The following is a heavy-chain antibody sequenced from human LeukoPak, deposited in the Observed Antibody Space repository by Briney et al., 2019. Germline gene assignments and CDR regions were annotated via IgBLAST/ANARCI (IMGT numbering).Heavy chain of an antibody. J-gene: IGHJ4*02. CDR3: ARLAVRPQ. CDR2: IDPNSRDT. Sequence: GASVKVSCKASGSTFTGYYIHWVRQAPGQGLEWMGWIDPNSRDTKYAQKFQGRVTMTRDTSISTAYMELSRLRSDDTAVYYCARLAVRPQWGQGTLVTVSS. V-gene: IGHV1-2*02. CDR1: GSTFTGYY.